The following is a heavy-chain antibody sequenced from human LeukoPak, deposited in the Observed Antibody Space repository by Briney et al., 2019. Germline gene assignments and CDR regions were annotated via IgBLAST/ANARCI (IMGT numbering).Heavy chain of an antibody. Sequence: GGSLRLSCAASGFTFSAYWMHWVRHGPGKGLEWVSRISSDGTKTNYVDSVKGRFTISRDNAKNTLYLQMSSLRAEDTAVYYCASSVNSAATFSSYMDVWGNGTTVTVSS. J-gene: IGHJ6*03. CDR2: ISSDGTKT. V-gene: IGHV3-74*01. CDR3: ASSVNSAATFSSYMDV. CDR1: GFTFSAYW. D-gene: IGHD2-15*01.